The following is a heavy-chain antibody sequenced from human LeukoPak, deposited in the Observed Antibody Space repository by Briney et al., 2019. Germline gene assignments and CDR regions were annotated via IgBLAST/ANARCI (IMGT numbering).Heavy chain of an antibody. CDR2: MNPNSGNT. V-gene: IGHV1-8*02. J-gene: IGHJ3*02. Sequence: GASVKVSCKASGYTFTDYYIHWVRQATGQGLEWMGWMNPNSGNTGYAQKFQGRVTMTRNTSISTAYMELSSLRSEDTAVYYCATHFDSSGPDAFDIWGQGTMVIVSS. D-gene: IGHD3-22*01. CDR1: GYTFTDYY. CDR3: ATHFDSSGPDAFDI.